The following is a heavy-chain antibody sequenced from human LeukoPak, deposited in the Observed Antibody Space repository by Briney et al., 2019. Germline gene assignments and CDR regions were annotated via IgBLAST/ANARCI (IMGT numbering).Heavy chain of an antibody. D-gene: IGHD2-15*01. Sequence: SETLSLTCAVYGGSFSGYYWSWIRQPPGKGLEWIGEINHGGSTNYNPSPKSRVTISVDTSKNQFSLKLSSVTAADTAVYYCARATVVVAATTHGYYYGMDVWGKGTTVTVSS. J-gene: IGHJ6*04. CDR1: GGSFSGYY. CDR3: ARATVVVAATTHGYYYGMDV. CDR2: INHGGST. V-gene: IGHV4-34*01.